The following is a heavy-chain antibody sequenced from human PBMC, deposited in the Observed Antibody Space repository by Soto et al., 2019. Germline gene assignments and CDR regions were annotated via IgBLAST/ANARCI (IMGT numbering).Heavy chain of an antibody. V-gene: IGHV6-1*01. CDR2: TYYRSKWYN. D-gene: IGHD6-13*01. CDR3: AGDRGVAAGGRNLFDY. CDR1: GDSVSSNSAA. Sequence: SQTLSLTCAISGDSVSSNSAAWNWIRQSPSRCLEWLGRTYYRSKWYNDYAVSVKSRITIKPDTSKNQFSLQLDPVTPEDAAVYYCAGDRGVAAGGRNLFDYWGQGTLVTVSS. J-gene: IGHJ4*02.